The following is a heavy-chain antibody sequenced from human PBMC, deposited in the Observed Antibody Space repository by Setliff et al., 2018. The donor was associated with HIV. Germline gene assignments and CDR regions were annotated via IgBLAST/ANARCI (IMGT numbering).Heavy chain of an antibody. CDR2: ITGFGGRT. V-gene: IGHV3-23*01. Sequence: LRLSCAASGFTFINFGLSWVRQAPGKGLEWVSTITGFGGRTYYADSVKGRFTISKDTSNNTLYLQMNSLRADDTAVYYCARVRSPFYFDYWGQGTLVTVSS. CDR1: GFTFINFG. J-gene: IGHJ4*02. CDR3: ARVRSPFYFDY.